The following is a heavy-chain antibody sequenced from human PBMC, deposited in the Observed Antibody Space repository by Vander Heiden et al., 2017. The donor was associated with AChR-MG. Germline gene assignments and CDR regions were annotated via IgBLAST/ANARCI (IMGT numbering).Heavy chain of an antibody. CDR1: GFTFSRFG. V-gene: IGHV3-30*18. J-gene: IGHJ6*02. Sequence: QMQLVESGGGVVQPGRSLRLPCVAYGFTFSRFGMHWVRQAPGKGMEWVAVISHHGSEKHYVEFAKGRFIISRDDSKNIVFLQMDSLTVEDTAVYYCAKDRGLAAGYDFYGLDVWGQGTTVTVSS. CDR3: AKDRGLAAGYDFYGLDV. D-gene: IGHD6-25*01. CDR2: ISHHGSEK.